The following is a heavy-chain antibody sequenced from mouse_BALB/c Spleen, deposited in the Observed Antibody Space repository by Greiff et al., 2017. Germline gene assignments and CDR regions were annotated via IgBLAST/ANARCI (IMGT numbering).Heavy chain of an antibody. CDR2: INPYNDGT. V-gene: IGHV1-14*01. Sequence: EVQLQQSGPELVKPGASVKMSCKASGYTFTSYVMHWVKQKPGQGLEWIGYINPYNDGTKYNEKFKGKATLTSDKSSSTAYMELSSLTSEDSAVYYCAREDYYGSSPYAMDYWGQGTAVTVSS. D-gene: IGHD1-1*01. CDR1: GYTFTSYV. CDR3: AREDYYGSSPYAMDY. J-gene: IGHJ4*01.